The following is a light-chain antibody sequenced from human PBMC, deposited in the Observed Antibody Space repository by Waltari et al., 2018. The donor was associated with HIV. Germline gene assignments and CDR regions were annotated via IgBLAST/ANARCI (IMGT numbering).Light chain of an antibody. J-gene: IGKJ4*01. V-gene: IGKV4-1*01. Sequence: DIVMTQSPDSLSVSLGERATINCKSSQSLLYGSNNKNRLAWYQQRPGQPPKLLIAWASTRESGVPDRFSGSGSGTDFTLTINSLQADDVAVYYCQQYYTIESTFGGGTKVEIK. CDR1: QSLLYGSNNKNR. CDR2: WAS. CDR3: QQYYTIEST.